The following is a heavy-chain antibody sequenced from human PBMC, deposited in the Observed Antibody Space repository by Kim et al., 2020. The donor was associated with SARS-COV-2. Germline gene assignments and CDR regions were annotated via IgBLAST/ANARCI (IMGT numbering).Heavy chain of an antibody. CDR1: GFTFSSYG. J-gene: IGHJ4*02. V-gene: IGHV3-30*18. CDR2: ISYDGSNK. CDR3: AKDHLGDLDYFDY. Sequence: GGSLRLSCAASGFTFSSYGMHWVRQAPGKGLEWVAVISYDGSNKYYADSVKARFTISRDNSKNTLYLQMNSLRAEDTAVYYCAKDHLGDLDYFDYWGQGTLVTVSS. D-gene: IGHD4-17*01.